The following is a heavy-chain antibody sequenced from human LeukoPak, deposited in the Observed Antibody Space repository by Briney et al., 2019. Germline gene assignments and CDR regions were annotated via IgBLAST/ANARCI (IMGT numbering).Heavy chain of an antibody. J-gene: IGHJ4*02. V-gene: IGHV3-64*01. CDR3: ARARRDCSGGSCYSYYFDF. CDR1: GFTFSSYA. Sequence: SGGSLRLSCVASGFTFSSYAIHWVRQAPGKGLEFVSAINRYGDSTYYANSVKGRFTISRDDSKNTVYLQMGSLRAEDMAVYYCARARRDCSGGSCYSYYFDFWGQGTLVTVSS. D-gene: IGHD2-15*01. CDR2: INRYGDST.